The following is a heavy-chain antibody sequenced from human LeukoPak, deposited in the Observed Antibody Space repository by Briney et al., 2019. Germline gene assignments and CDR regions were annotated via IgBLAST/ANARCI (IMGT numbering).Heavy chain of an antibody. CDR2: MNPGSGNT. D-gene: IGHD7-27*01. Sequence: ASVKVSXKASGYTFTSHHINWLRQAAGQGLEWMGWMNPGSGNTVSAQKFQGRVTMTWDTSISTAYMELSSLRSEDTAVYYCARGRPTNLGGIYWGQGTLVTVSS. CDR3: ARGRPTNLGGIY. V-gene: IGHV1-8*01. CDR1: GYTFTSHH. J-gene: IGHJ4*02.